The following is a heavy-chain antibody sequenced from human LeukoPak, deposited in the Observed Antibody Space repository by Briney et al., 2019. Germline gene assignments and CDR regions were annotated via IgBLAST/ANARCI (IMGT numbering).Heavy chain of an antibody. V-gene: IGHV4-39*07. CDR2: IYYSGST. CDR3: ARYYYDSSGYPAHDY. CDR1: GGSISSSSYY. J-gene: IGHJ4*02. D-gene: IGHD3-22*01. Sequence: SETLSLTCTVSGGSISSSSYYWGWIRQPPGKGLEWIGSIYYSGSTYYNPSLKSRVTISVDTSKNQFSLKLSSVTAADTAVYYCARYYYDSSGYPAHDYWGQGTLVTVSS.